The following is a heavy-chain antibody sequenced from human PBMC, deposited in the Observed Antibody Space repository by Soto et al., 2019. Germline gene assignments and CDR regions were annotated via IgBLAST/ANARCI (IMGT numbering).Heavy chain of an antibody. V-gene: IGHV1-69*13. D-gene: IGHD1-26*01. CDR1: GGTFSSYA. J-gene: IGHJ4*02. CDR2: IIPIFGTA. Sequence: ASVKVSCKASGGTFSSYAISWVRQAPGQGLEWMGGIIPIFGTANYAQKFQGRVTITADESTSTAYMELSSLRSEDTAVYYCASQDNTLSGSYYDVGFDYWGQGTLVTVS. CDR3: ASQDNTLSGSYYDVGFDY.